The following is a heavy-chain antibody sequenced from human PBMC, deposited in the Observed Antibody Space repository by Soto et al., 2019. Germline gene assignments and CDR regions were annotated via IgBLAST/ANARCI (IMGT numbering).Heavy chain of an antibody. V-gene: IGHV4-34*01. CDR3: ARVSYCSGGSCYSDHPLIDY. D-gene: IGHD2-15*01. CDR1: GGSFSGYY. Sequence: SETLSLTCAVYGGSFSGYYWSWIRQPPGKGLEWIGEINHSGSTNYNPSLKSRVTISVDRSKNQFSLKLSSVTAADTAVYYCARVSYCSGGSCYSDHPLIDYWGQGTLVTVSS. CDR2: INHSGST. J-gene: IGHJ4*02.